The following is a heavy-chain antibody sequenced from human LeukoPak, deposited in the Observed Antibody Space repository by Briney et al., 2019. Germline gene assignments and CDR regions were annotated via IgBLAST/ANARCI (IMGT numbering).Heavy chain of an antibody. CDR1: GFTFGNYG. D-gene: IGHD3-10*01. J-gene: IGHJ6*02. CDR3: AKATRGVSAYYYGMDV. V-gene: IGHV3-30*18. CDR2: ISYDGSNK. Sequence: GSLRLSCAASGFTFGNYGMHWVRQAPGKGLEWVAVISYDGSNKYYADSVKGRFTISRDNSKNTLYLQMSSLRAEDTAVYYCAKATRGVSAYYYGMDVWGQGTTVTVSS.